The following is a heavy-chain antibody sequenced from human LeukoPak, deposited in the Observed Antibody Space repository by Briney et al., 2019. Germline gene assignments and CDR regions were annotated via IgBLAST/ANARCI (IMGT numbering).Heavy chain of an antibody. J-gene: IGHJ4*02. D-gene: IGHD6-19*01. Sequence: ASVKVSCKASGYTFTSYGISWVRQAPGQGLEWMGWISAYNGNTNYAQKLLGRVTMTTDTSTSTAYMELRSLRSDDTAVYYCARDIAVAGSPAPHYWGQGTLVTVSS. V-gene: IGHV1-18*01. CDR3: ARDIAVAGSPAPHY. CDR1: GYTFTSYG. CDR2: ISAYNGNT.